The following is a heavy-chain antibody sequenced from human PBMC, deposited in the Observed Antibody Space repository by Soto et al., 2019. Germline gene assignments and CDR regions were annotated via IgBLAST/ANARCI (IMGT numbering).Heavy chain of an antibody. CDR3: ARGRYSSGWYAPNFDY. V-gene: IGHV4-34*01. D-gene: IGHD6-19*01. J-gene: IGHJ4*02. CDR1: GGAFSGYY. CDR2: INHSGST. Sequence: QVQLQQWGAGLLKPSETLSLTFAVYGGAFSGYYRSWVRQPPGKGLEGIGEINHSGSTNYNPSLKSRVTISVDTSKNQFSLKLSSVTAADTAVYYCARGRYSSGWYAPNFDYWGQGTLVTVSS.